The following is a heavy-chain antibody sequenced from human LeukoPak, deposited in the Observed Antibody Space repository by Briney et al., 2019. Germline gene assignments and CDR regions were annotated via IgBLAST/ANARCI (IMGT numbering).Heavy chain of an antibody. Sequence: VASVKVSCKASGYTFTGYYMHWVRQAPGQGLEWMGWINPKSGATTYAQKFQDRVTLTRDTSINTAYMDLSGLTSDDTAVFYCAKGVTEGYYYYYGLDVWGQGTTVTVSS. CDR1: GYTFTGYY. CDR3: AKGVTEGYYYYYGLDV. V-gene: IGHV1-2*02. CDR2: INPKSGAT. J-gene: IGHJ6*02.